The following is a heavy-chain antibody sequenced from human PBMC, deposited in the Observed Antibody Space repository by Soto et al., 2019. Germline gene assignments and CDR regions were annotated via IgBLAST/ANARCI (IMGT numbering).Heavy chain of an antibody. V-gene: IGHV4-34*01. J-gene: IGHJ5*02. CDR2: INHSGST. CDR1: GGSFSGYY. Sequence: SETLSLTCAVYGGSFSGYYWSWIRQPPGKGLEWIGEINHSGSTNYNPSLKSRVTISVDTSKNQFSLKLSSVTAADTAVYYCARSYIYYYGSGRTNWFDPWGQGTLVTVSS. CDR3: ARSYIYYYGSGRTNWFDP. D-gene: IGHD3-10*01.